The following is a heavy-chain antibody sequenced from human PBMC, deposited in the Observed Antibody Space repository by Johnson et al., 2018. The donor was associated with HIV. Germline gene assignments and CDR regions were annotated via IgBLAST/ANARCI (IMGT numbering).Heavy chain of an antibody. CDR1: GFTFSDYY. J-gene: IGHJ3*02. Sequence: VQLVESGGGLVKPGGSLRLSCVASGFTFSDYYMSWIRQAPGKGLEWVAFIRYDGSNKYYADSVKGRFTLSRDNSRNTLYLQMNNLRSEDTAIYYCAKVGLGHRNGFDIWGQGTMVTVSS. D-gene: IGHD2-15*01. CDR3: AKVGLGHRNGFDI. V-gene: IGHV3-30*02. CDR2: IRYDGSNK.